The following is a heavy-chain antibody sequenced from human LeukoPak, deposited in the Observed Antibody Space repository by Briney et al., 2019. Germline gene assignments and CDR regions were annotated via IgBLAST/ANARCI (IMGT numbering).Heavy chain of an antibody. Sequence: GGSLRLSCAASGFTFSSYEMNWVRQAPGRGLEWVSYISSSGSTIYYADFVKGRFTISRDNAKNSPYLQMNSLRAEDTAVYYCAREASHINSFDYWGQGTLVTVSS. D-gene: IGHD2-2*01. J-gene: IGHJ4*02. CDR3: AREASHINSFDY. V-gene: IGHV3-48*03. CDR2: ISSSGSTI. CDR1: GFTFSSYE.